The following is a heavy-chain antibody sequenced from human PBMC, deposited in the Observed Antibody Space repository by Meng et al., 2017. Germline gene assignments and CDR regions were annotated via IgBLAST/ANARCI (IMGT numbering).Heavy chain of an antibody. V-gene: IGHV1-18*01. CDR1: GYTFTSYG. Sequence: QGLVVQSGGEVKKPGASVKVSCQASGYTFTSYGISWVRQAPGQGLEWMGWISAYNGNTNYAQKLQGRVTMTTDTSTSTAYMELRSLRSDDTAVYYCARGNYGDYLYYFDYWGQGTLVTVSS. CDR3: ARGNYGDYLYYFDY. J-gene: IGHJ4*02. CDR2: ISAYNGNT. D-gene: IGHD4-17*01.